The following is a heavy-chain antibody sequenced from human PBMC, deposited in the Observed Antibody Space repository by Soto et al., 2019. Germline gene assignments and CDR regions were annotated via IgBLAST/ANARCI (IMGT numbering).Heavy chain of an antibody. J-gene: IGHJ1*01. CDR3: AREDESSGHAGTFQH. CDR2: ISHDGGSE. CDR1: GFTFNNYV. V-gene: IGHV3-30*04. D-gene: IGHD3-22*01. Sequence: QVHLVESGGGVVQPGRSLRLSCAASGFTFNNYVMHWVRQAPGKGLEWVAGISHDGGSEHYADSVKGRFTISRDTSKNTLNLQMNSLRAEDTAVYYCAREDESSGHAGTFQHWGQGTLVTVSS.